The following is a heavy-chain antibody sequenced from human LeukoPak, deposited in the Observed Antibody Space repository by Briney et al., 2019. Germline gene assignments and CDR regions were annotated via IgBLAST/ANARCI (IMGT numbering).Heavy chain of an antibody. CDR1: GGTFSSYA. J-gene: IGHJ4*02. D-gene: IGHD3-10*01. Sequence: SVKVSCKASGGTFSSYAINWVRQAPGQGLEWMGGIIPVFGTSNYAQKFQGRVTITADESTRTAYMELRSLRSDDTAVYYCARGGSLWFGAPIDDYWGQGTLVTVSS. CDR3: ARGGSLWFGAPIDDY. V-gene: IGHV1-69*13. CDR2: IIPVFGTS.